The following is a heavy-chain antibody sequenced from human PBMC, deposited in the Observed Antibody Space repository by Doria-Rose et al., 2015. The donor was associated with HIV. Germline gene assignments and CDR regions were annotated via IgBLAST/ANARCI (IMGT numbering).Heavy chain of an antibody. V-gene: IGHV4-34*01. D-gene: IGHD1-1*01. Sequence: QVQLQQWDAGLVKPSETLSLTCAVFGGSFSGYHWSWIRQPPGQGLEWIGEINHSRSTNYKTSLKRRVTISLDTSQTLFSLKPSSVTAADTAVYYCARGLLRGGWNDVDYYYGMDVWGQGTTVTVSS. CDR1: GGSFSGYH. J-gene: IGHJ6*02. CDR2: INHSRST. CDR3: ARGLLRGGWNDVDYYYGMDV.